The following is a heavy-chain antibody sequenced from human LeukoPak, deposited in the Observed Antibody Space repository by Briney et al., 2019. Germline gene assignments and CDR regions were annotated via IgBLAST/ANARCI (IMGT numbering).Heavy chain of an antibody. D-gene: IGHD3-9*01. J-gene: IGHJ6*02. CDR3: ARPVLRYFDWLPNGMDV. Sequence: SETLSLTCTVSGGSISSSSYYWGCIRQPPGKGLEWIGSIDYSGSTYYNPSLKSRVTISVDTSKNQFSLKLSSVTAADTAVYYCARPVLRYFDWLPNGMDVWGQGTTVTVSS. V-gene: IGHV4-39*01. CDR1: GGSISSSSYY. CDR2: IDYSGST.